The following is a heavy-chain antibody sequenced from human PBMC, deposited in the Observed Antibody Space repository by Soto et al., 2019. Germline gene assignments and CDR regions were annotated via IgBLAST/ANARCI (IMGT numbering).Heavy chain of an antibody. CDR3: ARDPREIYFDD. D-gene: IGHD3-10*01. V-gene: IGHV1-18*04. Sequence: GASVKVSCKASGYSFTSYGVSWVRQAPGQGLEWMGWISTNNGNTNYAQKLQGRVTMTTDTSTSTAYVELRSLRSDDTAVYYCARDPREIYFDDWGQGALVTVST. CDR1: GYSFTSYG. CDR2: ISTNNGNT. J-gene: IGHJ4*02.